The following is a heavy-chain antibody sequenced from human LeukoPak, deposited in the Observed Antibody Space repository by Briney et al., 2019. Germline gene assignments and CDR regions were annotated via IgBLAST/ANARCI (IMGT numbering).Heavy chain of an antibody. Sequence: GSLRLSCAASGFTFSSYAMHWVRQAPGKGLEYVSAISSNGGSTYYANSVKGRFTISRDNSKNTLYLQMGSLRAEDMAVYYCAREDYDSSGLYFQHWGQGTLVTVSS. CDR2: ISSNGGST. D-gene: IGHD3-22*01. J-gene: IGHJ1*01. V-gene: IGHV3-64*01. CDR3: AREDYDSSGLYFQH. CDR1: GFTFSSYA.